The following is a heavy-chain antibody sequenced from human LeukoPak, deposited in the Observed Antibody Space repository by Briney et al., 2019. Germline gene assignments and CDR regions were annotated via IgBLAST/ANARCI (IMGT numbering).Heavy chain of an antibody. CDR3: AKEAILSWYYDKKGSSAFDI. CDR1: GFTFSSYG. J-gene: IGHJ3*02. Sequence: PGRSLRLSCAASGFTFSSYGMHWVRQAPGKGLEWGAVISYDGSNKYYADSVKGRFTISRDNSKNTLYLQMNSLRAEDTAVYYCAKEAILSWYYDKKGSSAFDIWGQGTMVTVSS. V-gene: IGHV3-30*18. CDR2: ISYDGSNK. D-gene: IGHD3-22*01.